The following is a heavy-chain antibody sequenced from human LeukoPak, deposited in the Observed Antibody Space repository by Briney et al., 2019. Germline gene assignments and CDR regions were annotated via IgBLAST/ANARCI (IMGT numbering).Heavy chain of an antibody. Sequence: ASVKVSCKASGYTFTGYYIHWVRQAPGQGLEWVGWINPNSGDTHSAQNFQGRVTMTRDTSISTASMDLSRLRSDDMAVYYCARAPKNDAYDIWGRGTMVTVS. CDR1: GYTFTGYY. CDR3: ARAPKNDAYDI. CDR2: INPNSGDT. V-gene: IGHV1-2*02. J-gene: IGHJ3*02.